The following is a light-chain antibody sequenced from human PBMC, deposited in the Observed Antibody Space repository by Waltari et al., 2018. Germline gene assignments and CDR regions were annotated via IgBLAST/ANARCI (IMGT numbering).Light chain of an antibody. CDR3: CSYAVTSSSYV. J-gene: IGLJ1*01. CDR2: DVT. V-gene: IGLV2-11*01. CDR1: SSDVGGYDF. Sequence: QSVLTQPPSVSGSPRHSVTISCTGTSSDVGGYDFVSWYQQDPGKAPKLLIFDVTKRPSGVPSRFSASKSGNTASLTISGLQAEDEADYYCCSYAVTSSSYVFGGGTKVIV.